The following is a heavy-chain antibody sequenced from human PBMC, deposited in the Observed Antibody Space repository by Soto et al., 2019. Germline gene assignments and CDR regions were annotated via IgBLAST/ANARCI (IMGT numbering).Heavy chain of an antibody. Sequence: QVQLVESGGGVVQPGRSLRLSCEASGFTFSFYAMHWVRQTPGKGLEWVAVISYDGSNKYYVDSVKGRFTISRDNSKNTGYLQMNSLRAEDTALYYCARDPRRGGSTSCYLECGMDVWGHGTTVTVSS. D-gene: IGHD2-2*01. CDR2: ISYDGSNK. CDR1: GFTFSFYA. V-gene: IGHV3-30-3*01. CDR3: ARDPRRGGSTSCYLECGMDV. J-gene: IGHJ6*02.